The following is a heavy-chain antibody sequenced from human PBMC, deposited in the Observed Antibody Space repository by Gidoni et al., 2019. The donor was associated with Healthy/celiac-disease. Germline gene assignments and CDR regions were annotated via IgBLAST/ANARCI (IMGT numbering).Heavy chain of an antibody. CDR3: ARIRYSSSWPPNNWFDP. V-gene: IGHV3-11*06. J-gene: IGHJ5*02. D-gene: IGHD6-13*01. Sequence: QVQLVESGGGLVKPGGSLRLSCAASGFTFSDYYMSWIRQAPGKGLECVSYISSSSSYTNYADSVKGRFTISRDNVKNSLYLQMNSLRAEDTAVYYCARIRYSSSWPPNNWFDPWGQGTLVTVSS. CDR1: GFTFSDYY. CDR2: ISSSSSYT.